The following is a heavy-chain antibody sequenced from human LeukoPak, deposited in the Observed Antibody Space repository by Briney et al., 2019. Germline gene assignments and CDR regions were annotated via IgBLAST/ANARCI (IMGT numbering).Heavy chain of an antibody. V-gene: IGHV3-30-3*01. D-gene: IGHD5-18*01. CDR2: ISYDGSNK. J-gene: IGHJ4*02. CDR1: GFTFSSYA. Sequence: GGSLRLSCAASGFTFSSYAMHWVRQAPGKGLEWVAVISYDGSNKYYADSVKGRFTISRDNSKNTLYLQMNSLRAEDTAVYYCARGVNTAGFDYWGQGTLVPVSS. CDR3: ARGVNTAGFDY.